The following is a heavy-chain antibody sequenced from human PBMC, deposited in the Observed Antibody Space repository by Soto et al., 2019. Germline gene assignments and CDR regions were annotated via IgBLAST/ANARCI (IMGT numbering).Heavy chain of an antibody. CDR1: GFTFSNGW. Sequence: EVQLVESGGGLVKPGGSLRLSCEGSGFTFSNGWMTWVRQAPGKGLEWAGRIKTNIDGGRIDYDAPVKGRFTISRDDSKNTLYLQMNSLKTEDTGVYYCTTNSVTDFYYYGMEVWGLGTTVTVSS. CDR3: TTNSVTDFYYYGMEV. V-gene: IGHV3-15*01. CDR2: IKTNIDGGRI. J-gene: IGHJ6*02.